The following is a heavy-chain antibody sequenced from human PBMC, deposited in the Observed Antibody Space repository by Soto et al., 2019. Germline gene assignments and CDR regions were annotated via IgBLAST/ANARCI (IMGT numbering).Heavy chain of an antibody. D-gene: IGHD2-15*01. J-gene: IGHJ4*02. CDR1: GGSISSGNYY. Sequence: PSETLSLTCTVSGGSISSGNYYWSWIRQHPGKGLEWIGSIYYSGSTYYNPSLKSRVTISVDTSKNQFSLKLSSVTAADTAVYYCARRKVVRPFDYWGQGTLVTVSS. V-gene: IGHV4-39*01. CDR2: IYYSGST. CDR3: ARRKVVRPFDY.